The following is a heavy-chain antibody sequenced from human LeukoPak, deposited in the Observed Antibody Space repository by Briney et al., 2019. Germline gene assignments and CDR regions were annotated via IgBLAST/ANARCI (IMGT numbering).Heavy chain of an antibody. D-gene: IGHD6-13*01. Sequence: GGSLRLSCAASGFTFSSYAMHWVRQAPGKGLEWVAVISYDGSNKYYADSVKGRFTISRDNSKNTLYLQMNSLRAEDTAVYYCAKEPLIAAAGSYFDYWGQGTLVTVSS. J-gene: IGHJ4*02. CDR2: ISYDGSNK. CDR3: AKEPLIAAAGSYFDY. V-gene: IGHV3-30-3*01. CDR1: GFTFSSYA.